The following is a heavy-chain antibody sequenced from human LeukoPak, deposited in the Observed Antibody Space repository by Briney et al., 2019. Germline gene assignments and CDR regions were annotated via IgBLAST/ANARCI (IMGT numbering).Heavy chain of an antibody. CDR2: INHSGST. CDR1: GGSFSGYY. D-gene: IGHD3-9*01. V-gene: IGHV4-34*01. CDR3: ASLDYDILTGYGY. J-gene: IGHJ4*02. Sequence: SETLSLTCAVYGGSFSGYYWSWIRQPPGKGLEWIGEINHSGSTNYNPSLKSRVTISVDTSKNQFSLKLSSVTAADTAVYYCASLDYDILTGYGYWGQGTLVTVSP.